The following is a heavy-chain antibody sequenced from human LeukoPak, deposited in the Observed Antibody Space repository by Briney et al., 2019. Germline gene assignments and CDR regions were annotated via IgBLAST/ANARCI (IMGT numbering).Heavy chain of an antibody. Sequence: ASVKVSCKVSGYTLTELSMHWVRQAPGKGLEWMGGFDPEDGGTIYAQKFQGRVTMTEDTSTDTAYMELSSLRSEDTAVYYCATDPYSSGWYHYWGQGTLVTVSS. V-gene: IGHV1-24*01. CDR2: FDPEDGGT. D-gene: IGHD6-19*01. CDR1: GYTLTELS. J-gene: IGHJ4*02. CDR3: ATDPYSSGWYHY.